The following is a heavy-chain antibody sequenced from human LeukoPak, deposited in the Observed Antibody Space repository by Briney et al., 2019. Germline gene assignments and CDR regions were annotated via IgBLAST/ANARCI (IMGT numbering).Heavy chain of an antibody. D-gene: IGHD1-14*01. CDR3: ARIGYNHYFDY. CDR1: GYTFTDYY. CDR2: VNTDNGAT. V-gene: IGHV1-2*02. Sequence: ASVKVSCKASGYTFTDYYMHWVRQAPGQGLEWMGWVNTDNGATNFAPKFQGRVTMTRDTSITTAYLELSRLRSDDTAVYYCARIGYNHYFDYWGQGTLVTVSS. J-gene: IGHJ4*02.